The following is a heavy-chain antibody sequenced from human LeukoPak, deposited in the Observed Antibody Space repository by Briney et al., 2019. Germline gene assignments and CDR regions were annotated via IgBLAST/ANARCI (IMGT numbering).Heavy chain of an antibody. Sequence: SETLSLTCTVSGDSISPFYWSWIRQPPGKGLEWLAYVYSGGKTFYKPSLKSRVTMSVDTSKNHFSLRLTSVSAADTAVYYCARIPLGYSGAYYFDYWGQGTLVTVSP. D-gene: IGHD5-12*01. CDR3: ARIPLGYSGAYYFDY. CDR1: GDSISPFY. V-gene: IGHV4-4*09. J-gene: IGHJ4*02. CDR2: VYSGGKT.